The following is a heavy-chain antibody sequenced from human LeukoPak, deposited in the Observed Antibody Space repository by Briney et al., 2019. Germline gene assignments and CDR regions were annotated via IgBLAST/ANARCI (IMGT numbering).Heavy chain of an antibody. CDR1: GFTFSTYW. CDR3: ARDVVGSLDY. D-gene: IGHD1-26*01. Sequence: GGSLRLSCAASGFTFSTYWMAWVRQAPGKGLEWVANIKGDESAKHQADSVKGRFTISRDNAQNSVYLQMSSLRGEDTAVYYCARDVVGSLDYWGQGALVTVSS. J-gene: IGHJ4*02. CDR2: IKGDESAK. V-gene: IGHV3-7*01.